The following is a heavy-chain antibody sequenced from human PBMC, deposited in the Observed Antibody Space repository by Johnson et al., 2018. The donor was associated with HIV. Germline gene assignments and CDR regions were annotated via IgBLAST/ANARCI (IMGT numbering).Heavy chain of an antibody. CDR2: IKQDGNEK. D-gene: IGHD1-26*01. Sequence: VQLVESGGGLVQPGGSLRLSCVASGFSFSRYWMTWVRQAPGKGLEWVASIKQDGNEKYYVDSVKGRFTISRDNAKNSVDLQMNSLRAEDTAGYYCARGVGSTTVAAFDIWGQGTMVAVSS. V-gene: IGHV3-7*05. CDR3: ARGVGSTTVAAFDI. J-gene: IGHJ3*02. CDR1: GFSFSRYW.